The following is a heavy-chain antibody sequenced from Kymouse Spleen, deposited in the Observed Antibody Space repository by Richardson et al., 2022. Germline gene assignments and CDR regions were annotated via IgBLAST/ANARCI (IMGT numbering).Heavy chain of an antibody. D-gene: IGHD1-7*01. CDR1: GFTFSSYG. Sequence: QVQLVESGGGVVQPGRSLRLSCAASGFTFSSYGMHWVRQAPGKGLEWVAVISYDGSNKYYADSVKGRFTISRDNSKNTLYLQMNSLRAEDTAVYYCAKDRITGTTSGYWGQGTLVTVSS. J-gene: IGHJ4*02. CDR2: ISYDGSNK. CDR3: AKDRITGTTSGY. V-gene: IGHV3-30*18.